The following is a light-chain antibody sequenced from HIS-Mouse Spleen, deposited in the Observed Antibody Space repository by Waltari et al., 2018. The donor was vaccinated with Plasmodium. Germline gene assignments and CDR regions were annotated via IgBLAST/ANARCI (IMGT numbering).Light chain of an antibody. Sequence: SYELTQPPSVSVSPGQTARIPCSGDALPTNFASCYQQKSGQAPVLVIYEDSKRPSGIPERFSGSSSGTMATLTISGAQVEDEADYYCYSTDSSGNHRVFGGGTKLTVL. CDR2: EDS. CDR3: YSTDSSGNHRV. V-gene: IGLV3-10*01. J-gene: IGLJ3*02. CDR1: ALPTNF.